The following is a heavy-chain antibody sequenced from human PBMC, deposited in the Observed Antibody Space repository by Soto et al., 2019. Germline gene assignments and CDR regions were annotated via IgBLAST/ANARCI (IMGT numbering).Heavy chain of an antibody. Sequence: GGSLRLSCAASGFSFNSHAMSWVRQAAGKGLEWVSIISGSGGNTYHADSVKGRFTISRDNSKNTLYLQMNSLRAEDTAIYYCAKGLYTSSSNWFDPWGQGTLVNVAS. CDR1: GFSFNSHA. CDR2: ISGSGGNT. J-gene: IGHJ5*02. CDR3: AKGLYTSSSNWFDP. V-gene: IGHV3-23*01. D-gene: IGHD6-6*01.